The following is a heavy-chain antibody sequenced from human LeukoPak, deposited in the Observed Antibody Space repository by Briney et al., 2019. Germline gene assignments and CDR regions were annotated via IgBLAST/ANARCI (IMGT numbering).Heavy chain of an antibody. V-gene: IGHV1-3*01. CDR1: GYTFTSYA. CDR2: INAGNGNT. CDR3: AGDQGYSYGYGIDY. D-gene: IGHD5-18*01. J-gene: IGHJ4*02. Sequence: GASVKVSCKASGYTFTSYAMHWVRQAPGQRLEWMGWINAGNGNTKYSQKFQGRVTITRDTSASTAYMELSSLRSEDTAVYYCAGDQGYSYGYGIDYWGQGTLVTVSS.